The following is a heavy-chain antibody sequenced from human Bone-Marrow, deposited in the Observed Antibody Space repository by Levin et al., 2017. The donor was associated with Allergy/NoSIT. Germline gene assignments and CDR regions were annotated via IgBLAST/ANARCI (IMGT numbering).Heavy chain of an antibody. D-gene: IGHD1-1*01. Sequence: GGSLRLSCSASGFTFSNCAMHWVRQAPGKGLEYVSSISSNGGSTYYADSVKGRFTISRDNSKEMLYLQMSSLRAGDTAVFYCVKGDRYTSRSMDYWGQGSLVTVSS. J-gene: IGHJ4*02. CDR2: ISSNGGST. CDR1: GFTFSNCA. CDR3: VKGDRYTSRSMDY. V-gene: IGHV3-64D*06.